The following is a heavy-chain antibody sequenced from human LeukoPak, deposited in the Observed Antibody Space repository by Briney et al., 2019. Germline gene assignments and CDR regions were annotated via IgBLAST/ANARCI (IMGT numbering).Heavy chain of an antibody. CDR2: ISHDGSNK. CDR1: GFTFSSYG. D-gene: IGHD3-9*01. Sequence: GGSLRLSCAASGFTFSSYGMHWVRQAPGKGLEWVAVISHDGSNKYYADSVKGRFTISRDNSKNTLYLQMNSLRAEDTAVYYCAKDRLGTLDAFDIWGQGTMVTVSS. CDR3: AKDRLGTLDAFDI. J-gene: IGHJ3*02. V-gene: IGHV3-30*18.